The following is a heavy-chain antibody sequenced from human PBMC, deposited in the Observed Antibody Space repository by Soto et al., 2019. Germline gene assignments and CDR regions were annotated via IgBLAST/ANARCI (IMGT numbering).Heavy chain of an antibody. CDR3: ARGQRFSEWFDP. D-gene: IGHD3-3*01. CDR2: IYSSGST. Sequence: SETLSLTCTVSGGAINSYYWTWIQQPAGRGLEWIGRIYSSGSTKYNPSLQSRVTMSLDTSKNQFSLRLTSVTAADTAVYYCARGQRFSEWFDPWGQGTLVTVS. CDR1: GGAINSYY. V-gene: IGHV4-4*07. J-gene: IGHJ5*02.